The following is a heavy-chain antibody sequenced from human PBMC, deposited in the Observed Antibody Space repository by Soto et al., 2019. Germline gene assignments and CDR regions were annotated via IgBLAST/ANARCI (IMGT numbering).Heavy chain of an antibody. Sequence: SVKVSCKASGGFNNYAVSWVRQAPGQGLEWMGVTIPELGTSNYAQRLQGRVTITVDKATNTAYLNLTTLTSEDTAIYYCARTSMTRIDYWGQGTLVTVSS. CDR2: TIPELGTS. D-gene: IGHD4-17*01. V-gene: IGHV1-69*10. J-gene: IGHJ4*02. CDR1: GGFNNYA. CDR3: ARTSMTRIDY.